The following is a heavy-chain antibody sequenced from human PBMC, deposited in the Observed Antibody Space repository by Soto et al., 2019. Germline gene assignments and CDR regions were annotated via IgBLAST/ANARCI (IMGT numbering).Heavy chain of an antibody. CDR2: IIPMFGTA. V-gene: IGHV1-69*12. Sequence: QVQLVQSGAEVKKPESSVKVSCKAPGGTFSTYAISWVRQAPGQGLEWMGGIIPMFGTANYAPRFQDRVTITADESTNTVDMELSSLRSEDTAGYFCASGIQLWLRRINNGYSGWGQGTLVTGSS. D-gene: IGHD5-18*01. CDR3: ASGIQLWLRRINNGYSG. J-gene: IGHJ4*02. CDR1: GGTFSTYA.